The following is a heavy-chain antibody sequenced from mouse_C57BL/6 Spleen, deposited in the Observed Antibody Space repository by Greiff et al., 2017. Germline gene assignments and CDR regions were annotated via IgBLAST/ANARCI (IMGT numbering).Heavy chain of an antibody. J-gene: IGHJ4*01. CDR3: APIYYGNYYAMDY. Sequence: QVQLQQSGAELAKPGASVKLSCKASGYTFTSYWMHWVKQRPGQGLEWIGYINPSSGYTKYNQKFKDKATLTADKSSSTAYMQLSSLTYEDSSVYYCAPIYYGNYYAMDYWGQGTSVTVSS. CDR1: GYTFTSYW. D-gene: IGHD2-1*01. V-gene: IGHV1-7*01. CDR2: INPSSGYT.